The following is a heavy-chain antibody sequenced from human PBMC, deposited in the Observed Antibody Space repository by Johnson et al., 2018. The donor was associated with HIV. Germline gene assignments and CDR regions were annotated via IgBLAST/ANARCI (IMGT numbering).Heavy chain of an antibody. CDR2: ISYDGSNK. D-gene: IGHD4/OR15-4a*01. V-gene: IGHV3-30*14. Sequence: QVQLVESGGGLIQPGGSLRLSCAASGFTVSSNYMSWVRQAPGKGLEWVAVISYDGSNKYYADSVKGRFTISRDNSKYTLYLQMGSLRAEDMAVYYCAKGRNTYGADVFDIWGQGTMVTVSS. CDR1: GFTVSSNY. J-gene: IGHJ3*02. CDR3: AKGRNTYGADVFDI.